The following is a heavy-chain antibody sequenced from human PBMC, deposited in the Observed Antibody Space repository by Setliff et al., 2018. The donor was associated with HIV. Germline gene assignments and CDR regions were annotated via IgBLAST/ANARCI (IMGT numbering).Heavy chain of an antibody. J-gene: IGHJ5*02. V-gene: IGHV4-39*01. CDR3: ARRGSSWYSHWFDP. Sequence: PSETLSLTCNVSGGSISSGIQYWGWVRQSPGKGLEWIGTISYSGNAYYNPSPKSRVTISVDTSKSQFSLNVKSMTAADTAIYYCARRGSSWYSHWFDPWGQGTLVTVSS. D-gene: IGHD6-13*01. CDR2: ISYSGNA. CDR1: GGSISSGIQY.